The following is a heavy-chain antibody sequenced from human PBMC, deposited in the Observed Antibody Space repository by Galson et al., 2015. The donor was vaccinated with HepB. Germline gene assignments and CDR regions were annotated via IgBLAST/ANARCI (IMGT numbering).Heavy chain of an antibody. CDR3: AKWEKWQSREMGEYDFWSGHFDY. D-gene: IGHD3-3*01. Sequence: SLRLSCAASGFTFSSYGMHWVRQAPGKGLEWVAVISYDGSNKYYADSVKGRFTISRDNSKNTLYLQMNSLRAEDTAVYYCAKWEKWQSREMGEYDFWSGHFDYWGQGTLVTVSS. J-gene: IGHJ4*02. CDR2: ISYDGSNK. CDR1: GFTFSSYG. V-gene: IGHV3-30*18.